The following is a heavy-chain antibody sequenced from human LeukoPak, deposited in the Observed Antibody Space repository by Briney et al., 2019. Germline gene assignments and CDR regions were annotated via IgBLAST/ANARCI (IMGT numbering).Heavy chain of an antibody. V-gene: IGHV3-23*01. D-gene: IGHD4-17*01. CDR1: GFTFSSYA. CDR3: GKKFDYGSMAYYDY. CDR2: ITGSGGDT. J-gene: IGHJ4*02. Sequence: GGSLRLSCAASGFTFSSYAMTWVRQAPGKGLEWVSAITGSGGDTYYADSVKGRFTISRDNSKNTLYLQMNSLRAEDTAVYYCGKKFDYGSMAYYDYWGQGTLVTVSS.